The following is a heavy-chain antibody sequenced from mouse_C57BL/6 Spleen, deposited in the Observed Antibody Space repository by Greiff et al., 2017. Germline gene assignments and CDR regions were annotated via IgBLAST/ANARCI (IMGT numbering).Heavy chain of an antibody. V-gene: IGHV1-15*01. Sequence: QVHVKQSGAELVRPGASVTLSCKASGYTFTDYEMHWVKQTPVHGLEWIGAIDPETGGTAYNQKVKGKAILTADKSSSTAYMELRSLTSEDSAVYYCTRWGGNPFAYWGQGTLVTVSA. J-gene: IGHJ3*01. CDR1: GYTFTDYE. CDR3: TRWGGNPFAY. D-gene: IGHD1-1*02. CDR2: IDPETGGT.